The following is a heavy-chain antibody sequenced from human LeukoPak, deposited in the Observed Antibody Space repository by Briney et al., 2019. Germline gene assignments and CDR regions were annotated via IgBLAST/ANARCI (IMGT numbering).Heavy chain of an antibody. CDR2: ISYSSSAI. V-gene: IGHV3-48*02. CDR3: ARDSYGSSGYYYVSDY. D-gene: IGHD3-22*01. CDR1: GFTFSRYA. J-gene: IGHJ4*02. Sequence: GGSLRLSCAASGFTFSRYAMSWVRQAPGKGLEWVSYISYSSSAIYYADSVKGRFTISRDNAKNSLSLQMNSLRDEDTAVYYCARDSYGSSGYYYVSDYWGQGTLVTVSS.